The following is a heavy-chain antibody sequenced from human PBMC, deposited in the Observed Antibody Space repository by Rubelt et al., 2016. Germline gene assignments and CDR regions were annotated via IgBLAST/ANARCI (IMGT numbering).Heavy chain of an antibody. V-gene: IGHV1-8*02. D-gene: IGHD2-15*01. CDR2: MNPNSGNT. CDR3: VRDGSLDY. J-gene: IGHJ4*02. CDR1: GYTFTNYY. Sequence: QVQLVQSGAEVQKPGASVKVSCKALGYTFTNYYLHWVRQATGQGLEWMGWMNPNSGNTGYAQKFQGRVTRTRDTSISTAYMELSRLRSDDTAVYYWVRDGSLDYWGQGTLVTVSS.